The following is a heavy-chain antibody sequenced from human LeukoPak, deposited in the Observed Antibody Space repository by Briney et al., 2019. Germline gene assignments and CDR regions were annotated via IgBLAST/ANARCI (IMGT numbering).Heavy chain of an antibody. CDR1: GFTFSSYA. CDR2: ISGSGGST. CDR3: AKVGNDGYYYYHMDV. V-gene: IGHV3-23*01. D-gene: IGHD1-1*01. J-gene: IGHJ6*03. Sequence: PGGSLRLSCAASGFTFSSYAMSWVRQAPGKGLEWVSAISGSGGSTYYADSVKGRFTISRDNSKNSLYLQMNSLRAEDTAVYYCAKVGNDGYYYYHMDVWGKGTTVTVSS.